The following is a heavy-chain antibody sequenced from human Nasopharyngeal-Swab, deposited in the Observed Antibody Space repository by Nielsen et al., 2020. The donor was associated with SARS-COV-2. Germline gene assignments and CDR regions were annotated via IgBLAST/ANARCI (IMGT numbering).Heavy chain of an antibody. V-gene: IGHV4-39*01. D-gene: IGHD6-13*01. CDR1: GDSISTGRYS. CDR3: ARWSSWYNWRDP. J-gene: IGHJ5*02. Sequence: GSLRLSCAVSGDSISTGRYSWDWIRQPPWTGLEWLGSISYSGTTYYNPSLKSRVIISVDTSKNQFPLKLNSATAADTAVYYCARWSSWYNWRDPWGQGTQVIVSS. CDR2: ISYSGTT.